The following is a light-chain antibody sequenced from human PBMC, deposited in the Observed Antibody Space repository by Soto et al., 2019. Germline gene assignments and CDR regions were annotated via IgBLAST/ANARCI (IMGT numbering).Light chain of an antibody. J-gene: IGKJ5*01. CDR3: QQRNDWQVT. V-gene: IGKV3-11*01. CDR2: DVS. CDR1: QSVDRY. Sequence: EIVLTQSPVTLSLSPGERATLSCRASQSVDRYLAWYQQKPGQAPRVLIYDVSNRATGIPARFSGSGSGTDFTLTISSLEPGDFAIYYCQQRNDWQVTFGQGTRLEIK.